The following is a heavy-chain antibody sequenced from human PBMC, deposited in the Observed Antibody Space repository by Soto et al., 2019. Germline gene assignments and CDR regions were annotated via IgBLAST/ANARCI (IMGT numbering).Heavy chain of an antibody. CDR1: GYSFTSYW. J-gene: IGHJ4*02. CDR3: ARHDIACSGGTCKRYFDY. D-gene: IGHD2-15*01. V-gene: IGHV5-51*01. Sequence: EVQLVQSGAEVKKPGESLKISCKGSGYSFTSYWIGWVRQMPGKGLEWMGIIYPGDSDTRYSPSFQGQVTISADKSMSTGYLHRSSLKSSDTAMYYCARHDIACSGGTCKRYFDYWGQGALVTVS. CDR2: IYPGDSDT.